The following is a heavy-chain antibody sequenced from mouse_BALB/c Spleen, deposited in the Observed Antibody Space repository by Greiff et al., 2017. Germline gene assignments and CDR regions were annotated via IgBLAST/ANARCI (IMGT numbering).Heavy chain of an antibody. CDR2: INSNGGST. V-gene: IGHV5-6-3*01. J-gene: IGHJ3*01. CDR3: ARDPPYGNYIAY. CDR1: GFTFSSYG. D-gene: IGHD2-1*01. Sequence: VQLQQSGGGLVQPGGSLKLSCAASGFTFSSYGMSWVRQTPDKRLELVATINSNGGSTYYPDSVKGRFTISRDNAKNTLYLQMSSLKSEDTAMYYCARDPPYGNYIAYWGQGTLVTVSA.